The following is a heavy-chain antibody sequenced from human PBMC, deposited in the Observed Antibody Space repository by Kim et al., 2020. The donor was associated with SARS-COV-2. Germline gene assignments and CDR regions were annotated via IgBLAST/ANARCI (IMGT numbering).Heavy chain of an antibody. Sequence: WGSLRLSCAASGFTFSNYAIHWVRQAPGKGLEWVAVIWHDESKKYYVDSVKGRFTISRDNSNNTLYLQMNSLRAEDTAVYYCAREGGNTGYYSIDSWGQG. CDR1: GFTFSNYA. CDR2: IWHDESKK. V-gene: IGHV3-33*01. J-gene: IGHJ5*01. CDR3: AREGGNTGYYSIDS. D-gene: IGHD3-22*01.